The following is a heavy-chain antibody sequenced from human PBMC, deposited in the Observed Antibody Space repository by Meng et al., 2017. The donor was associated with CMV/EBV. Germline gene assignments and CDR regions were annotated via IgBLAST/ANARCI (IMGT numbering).Heavy chain of an antibody. CDR1: GFTFGDYA. D-gene: IGHD5-12*01. V-gene: IGHV4-34*01. CDR3: ARGKVDIVN. CDR2: INHSGST. J-gene: IGHJ4*02. Sequence: GSLRLSCTASGFTFGDYAMSWVRQAPGKGLEWIGEINHSGSTNYNPSLKSRVTISVDTSKNQFSLKLSSVTAADTAVYYCARGKVDIVNWGQGTLVTVSS.